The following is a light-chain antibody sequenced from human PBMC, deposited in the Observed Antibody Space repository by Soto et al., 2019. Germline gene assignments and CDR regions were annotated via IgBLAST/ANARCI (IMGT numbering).Light chain of an antibody. CDR1: SGSIASNY. CDR2: EDN. V-gene: IGLV6-57*02. Sequence: NFMLTQPHSVSESPGKTVTISCTGSSGSIASNYVQWYQQRPGSAPTTVIYEDNQRPSGVPDRFSGSIDSSSNSASLTISGLKTEAEADYYCQSYDSSIVVFGGGNKLTVL. CDR3: QSYDSSIVV. J-gene: IGLJ2*01.